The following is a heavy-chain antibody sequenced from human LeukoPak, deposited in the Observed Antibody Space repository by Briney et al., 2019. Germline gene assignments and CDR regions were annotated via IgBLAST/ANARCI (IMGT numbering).Heavy chain of an antibody. V-gene: IGHV3-49*03. D-gene: IGHD2-21*02. J-gene: IGHJ5*02. CDR1: GFAFGDYA. Sequence: GGSLRLSRTASGFAFGDYAMSWFRQAPGKGLGWVGFIRSKAYGGTTEYAASVKGRFTISRDDSKSIAYLQMNSLKTEDTAVYYCTRSVVVTATGFDPWGQGTLVTVSS. CDR2: IRSKAYGGTT. CDR3: TRSVVVTATGFDP.